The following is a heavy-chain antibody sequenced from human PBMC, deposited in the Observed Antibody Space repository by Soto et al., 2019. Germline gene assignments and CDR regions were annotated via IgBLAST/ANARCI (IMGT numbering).Heavy chain of an antibody. D-gene: IGHD3-22*01. CDR3: ARADYDSSGYYSSDY. V-gene: IGHV4-34*01. CDR2: INHSGST. CDR1: GGSFSGYY. J-gene: IGHJ4*02. Sequence: SETLSLTCAVYGGSFSGYYWSWIRQPPGKGLEWIGEINHSGSTNYNPSLKSRVTISVDTSKNQFSLKLSSVTAADTAVYYCARADYDSSGYYSSDYWGQGTLVTVSS.